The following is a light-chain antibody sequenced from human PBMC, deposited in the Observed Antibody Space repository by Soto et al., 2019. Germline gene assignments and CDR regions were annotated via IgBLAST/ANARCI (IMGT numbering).Light chain of an antibody. CDR3: SSYTSSSTLV. CDR1: SSDIGGYKY. Sequence: QSALTQPASVSGSPGQSITISCTGTSSDIGGYKYVSWYQHQSGKAPKLMIYEVSNRPSGVSNRFSGSKSGNTASLTISGLQAEDEADYYCSSYTSSSTLVFGGGTQLTVL. J-gene: IGLJ7*01. V-gene: IGLV2-14*01. CDR2: EVS.